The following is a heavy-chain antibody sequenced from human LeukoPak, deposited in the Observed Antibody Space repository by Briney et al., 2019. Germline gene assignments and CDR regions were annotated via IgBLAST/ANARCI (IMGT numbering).Heavy chain of an antibody. Sequence: PSETLSLTCAVYSGSFNGYYWSWIRQFPGKGVEWIGEINDSGNTNYNPSLKSRVTLSVDTSKNQFSLRLGSVTAADTAVYYCARRLVNDADSQVSDDWGQGILVTVSS. V-gene: IGHV4-34*01. D-gene: IGHD6-19*01. CDR1: SGSFNGYY. CDR3: ARRLVNDADSQVSDD. J-gene: IGHJ4*02. CDR2: INDSGNT.